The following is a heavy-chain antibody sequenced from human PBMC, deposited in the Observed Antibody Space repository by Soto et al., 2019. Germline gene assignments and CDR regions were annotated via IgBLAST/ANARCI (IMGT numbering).Heavy chain of an antibody. CDR3: ARSSLYGMAF. J-gene: IGHJ6*01. CDR1: YVSFSGYY. CDR2: IYYSGNT. Sequence: SETLSRTCGVSYVSFSGYYWSWIRQPPGKGLEWIVNIYYSGNTYYNPSLKSRLIISIDTSKNQFSLKVGSVTAADTAVYYCARSSLYGMAFWGQGTPVIFSS. V-gene: IGHV4-59*06.